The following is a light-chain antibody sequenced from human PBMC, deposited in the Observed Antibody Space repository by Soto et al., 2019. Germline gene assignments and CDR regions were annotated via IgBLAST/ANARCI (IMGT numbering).Light chain of an antibody. CDR2: GAS. V-gene: IGKV3-20*01. J-gene: IGKJ5*01. CDR1: QSVSITY. CDR3: QQYGSSPLIT. Sequence: EIVLTQSPGTLSLSPGERATLSCRASQSVSITYLAWYQQKPGQAPRLLIYGASSRANGIPVRFSGSGSGTDFTLTISRLEREDFAVYYCQQYGSSPLITFGQGTRLEIK.